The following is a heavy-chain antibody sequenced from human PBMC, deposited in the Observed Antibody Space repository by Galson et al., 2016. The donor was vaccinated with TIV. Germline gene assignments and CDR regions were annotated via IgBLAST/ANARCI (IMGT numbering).Heavy chain of an antibody. J-gene: IGHJ5*02. D-gene: IGHD3-22*01. CDR1: GFTFSPYA. CDR3: AKDGYYYDSNSKNCFDP. Sequence: SLRLSCAASGFTFSPYAMHWVRQAPGKGLEWLAAISDDGNSKYYADSVKGRFAISRDNSKNTLYLQMNNLSVEDKAVDYCAKDGYYYDSNSKNCFDPWGQGTLVTVSS. V-gene: IGHV3-30*09. CDR2: ISDDGNSK.